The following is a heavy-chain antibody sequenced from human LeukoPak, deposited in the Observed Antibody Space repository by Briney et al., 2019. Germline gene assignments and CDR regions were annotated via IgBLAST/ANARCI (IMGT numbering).Heavy chain of an antibody. J-gene: IGHJ6*02. V-gene: IGHV4-59*01. Sequence: PSEALSLTCIVSGGSISSYYWSWLRQPPGKELEDIGYIYYSGSTNYNPSLKSRVAISVDTSKDQFSLNLTSVTAADTAVYYCARLKCISTTCPSRYVMDVWGQGTTVTVSS. D-gene: IGHD2-2*01. CDR2: IYYSGST. CDR3: ARLKCISTTCPSRYVMDV. CDR1: GGSISSYY.